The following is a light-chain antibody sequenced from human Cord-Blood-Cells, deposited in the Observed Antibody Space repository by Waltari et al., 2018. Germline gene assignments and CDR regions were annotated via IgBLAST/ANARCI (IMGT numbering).Light chain of an antibody. V-gene: IGKV4-1*01. CDR1: QSVLYSSNNKNY. CDR2: GAS. CDR3: QQYYSTPYT. J-gene: IGKJ2*01. Sequence: DIVMTQSPDSLAVSLGERATINCKSSQSVLYSSNNKNYLAWYQQKPGQPPKLLIYGASTRESGVPDRFSDSGSGTDFTLTISSLQAEDVAVYYCQQYYSTPYTFGQGTKLEIK.